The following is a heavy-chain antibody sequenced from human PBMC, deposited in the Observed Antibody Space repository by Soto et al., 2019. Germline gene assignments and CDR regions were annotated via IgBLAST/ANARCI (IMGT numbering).Heavy chain of an antibody. Sequence: SETLSLTCTVSGGSISSYYWSWIRQPPGKGLEWIGYIYYSGSTNYNPSLKSRVTISVDTSKNQFSLKLSSVTAADTAVYYCARRVKGFIDYWGPGTLVTVFS. J-gene: IGHJ4*02. CDR3: ARRVKGFIDY. CDR2: IYYSGST. D-gene: IGHD3-3*01. CDR1: GGSISSYY. V-gene: IGHV4-59*08.